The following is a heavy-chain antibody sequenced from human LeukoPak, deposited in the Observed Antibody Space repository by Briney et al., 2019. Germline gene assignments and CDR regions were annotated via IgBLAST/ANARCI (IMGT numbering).Heavy chain of an antibody. CDR3: AREGVRGHDSPTFFDY. Sequence: GASVKVSCKASAYSFISYGISWVRQAPGQGLEWMGWISTYNGNTYYAQKLQGRVTMTTDTSTRTAYMELRSLRSDDTAVYYCAREGVRGHDSPTFFDYWGQGTLVTVSS. D-gene: IGHD3-10*01. V-gene: IGHV1-18*01. J-gene: IGHJ4*02. CDR1: AYSFISYG. CDR2: ISTYNGNT.